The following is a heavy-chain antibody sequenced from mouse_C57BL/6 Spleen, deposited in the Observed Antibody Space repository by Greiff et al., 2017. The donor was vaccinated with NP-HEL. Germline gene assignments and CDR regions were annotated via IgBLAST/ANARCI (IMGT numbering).Heavy chain of an antibody. J-gene: IGHJ1*03. V-gene: IGHV1-82*01. CDR2: IYPGDGDT. CDR1: GYAFSSSW. D-gene: IGHD2-4*01. CDR3: ARLVLRPDWYFDV. Sequence: VQLQQSGPELVKPGASVKISCKASGYAFSSSWMNWVKQRPGKGLEWIGRIYPGDGDTNYNGKFKGKATLTADKSSSTAYMQLSSLTSEDAAVYFCARLVLRPDWYFDVWGTGTTVTVSS.